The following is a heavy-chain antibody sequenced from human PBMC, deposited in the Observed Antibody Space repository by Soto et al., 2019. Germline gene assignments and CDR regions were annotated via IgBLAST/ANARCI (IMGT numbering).Heavy chain of an antibody. CDR2: IWYDGSNK. D-gene: IGHD5-18*01. V-gene: IGHV3-33*01. Sequence: QVQLVESGGGVVQPGRSLRLSCAASGFTFSSYGMHWVRQAPGKGLEWVALIWYDGSNKYYADSVKGRFTISRDNSKNTLYLQMNSLRGEDTAVYYCARDRGPYVDTARAAYWGQGSLVTVSP. J-gene: IGHJ4*02. CDR1: GFTFSSYG. CDR3: ARDRGPYVDTARAAY.